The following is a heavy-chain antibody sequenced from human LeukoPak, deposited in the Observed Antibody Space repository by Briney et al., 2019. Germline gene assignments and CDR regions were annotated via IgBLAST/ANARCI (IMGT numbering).Heavy chain of an antibody. Sequence: GGSLGLSWAASRFAFSNYAMSWVSQAPGKGLEWVSGISANGGSTSYANSVKGRFTISRDNSKNTLYLQMNSLRAEDTAVYYCAKGGILTGYNYWGQGTLVTVSS. CDR3: AKGGILTGYNY. CDR2: ISANGGST. CDR1: RFAFSNYA. V-gene: IGHV3-23*01. D-gene: IGHD3-9*01. J-gene: IGHJ4*02.